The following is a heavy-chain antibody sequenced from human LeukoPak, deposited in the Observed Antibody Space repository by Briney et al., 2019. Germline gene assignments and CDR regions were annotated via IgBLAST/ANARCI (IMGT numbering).Heavy chain of an antibody. Sequence: SETLSLTCTVSGGSISSYYWSWIRQPPGKGLEWIGYIYYSGSTNYNPSLKSRVTISVDTSKNQFSLKLSSVTAADTAVYYCAREGISYYDILTGYHYGMDVWGQGTRSPSP. D-gene: IGHD3-9*01. CDR3: AREGISYYDILTGYHYGMDV. J-gene: IGHJ6*02. V-gene: IGHV4-59*01. CDR1: GGSISSYY. CDR2: IYYSGST.